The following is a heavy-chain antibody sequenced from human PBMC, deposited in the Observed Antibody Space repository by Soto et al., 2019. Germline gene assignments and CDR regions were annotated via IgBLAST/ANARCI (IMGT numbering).Heavy chain of an antibody. CDR1: GCTFSSYA. D-gene: IGHD2-21*02. V-gene: IGHV1-69*13. Sequence: GASVKVSCKASGCTFSSYAISWVRQAPGQGLEWMGGIIPIFGTANYAQKFQGRVTITADESTSTAYMELSSLRSEDTAVYYCAREPLYCGGDCGWFDPWGQGTLVTVSS. CDR2: IIPIFGTA. CDR3: AREPLYCGGDCGWFDP. J-gene: IGHJ5*02.